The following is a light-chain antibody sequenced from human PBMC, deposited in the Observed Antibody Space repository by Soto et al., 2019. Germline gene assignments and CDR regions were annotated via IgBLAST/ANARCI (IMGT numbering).Light chain of an antibody. V-gene: IGKV1-5*01. CDR3: QQYRT. CDR2: AAS. J-gene: IGKJ1*01. Sequence: DIQMTQAPSTLSASVGERITITCRASQSISTSLAWYQQKPGKAPKLLIYAASSLQSGVPSRFSGSGSGTEFTLTISSLQPDDFATYYCQQYRTFGQGTKVDI. CDR1: QSISTS.